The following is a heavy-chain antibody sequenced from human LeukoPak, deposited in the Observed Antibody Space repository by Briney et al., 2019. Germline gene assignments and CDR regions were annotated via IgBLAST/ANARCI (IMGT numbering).Heavy chain of an antibody. CDR3: AKEGSIFGVVIRPYYFDY. CDR2: ISYDGSNK. Sequence: GGSLRLSCAASGFTFSSHGMHWVRQAPGKGLEWVAVISYDGSNKYYADSVKGRFTISRDNSKNTLYLQMNSLRAEDTAVYYCAKEGSIFGVVIRPYYFDYWGQGTLVTVSS. V-gene: IGHV3-30*18. J-gene: IGHJ4*02. D-gene: IGHD3-3*01. CDR1: GFTFSSHG.